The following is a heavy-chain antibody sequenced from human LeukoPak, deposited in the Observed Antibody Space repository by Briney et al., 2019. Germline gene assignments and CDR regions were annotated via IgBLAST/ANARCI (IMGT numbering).Heavy chain of an antibody. CDR3: AREVGHSYGCYDY. CDR1: GSTFTGYY. D-gene: IGHD5-18*01. J-gene: IGHJ4*02. CDR2: INPNHGDT. Sequence: GASVKVSCKASGSTFTGYYMHWVRQAPGQGLEWMGWINPNHGDTNYAQKFQGRGTMTRDTSISTAYMELSRLRSDDTAVYYCAREVGHSYGCYDYWGQGTLVTVSS. V-gene: IGHV1-2*02.